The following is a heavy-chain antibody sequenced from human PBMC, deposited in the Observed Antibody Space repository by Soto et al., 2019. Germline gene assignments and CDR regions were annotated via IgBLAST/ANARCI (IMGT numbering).Heavy chain of an antibody. CDR1: GFTFSSYA. D-gene: IGHD3-22*01. CDR3: AKDLRITMIVVYPTGDY. Sequence: EVQLLESGGGLVQPGGSLRLSCAASGFTFSSYAMSWVRQAPGKGLEWVSAISGSGGSTYYADSVMGRFTISRDNSKNTLYLQMNSLRAEDTAVYYCAKDLRITMIVVYPTGDYWGQGTLVTVSS. J-gene: IGHJ4*02. CDR2: ISGSGGST. V-gene: IGHV3-23*01.